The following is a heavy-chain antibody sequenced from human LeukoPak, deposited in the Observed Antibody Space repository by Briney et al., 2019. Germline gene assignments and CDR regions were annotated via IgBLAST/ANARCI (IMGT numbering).Heavy chain of an antibody. CDR2: IGTAGDT. J-gene: IGHJ4*02. D-gene: IGHD6-19*01. V-gene: IGHV3-13*01. CDR1: GFTFSSYD. CDR3: ARGVSSGWPTAFDY. Sequence: GGSLRLSCAASGFTFSSYDMHWVRQATGKGLEWVSAIGTAGDTYYPGSVKGRFTISRENAKNSLYLQMNNLRAGDTAVYYCARGVSSGWPTAFDYWGQGTLVTVSS.